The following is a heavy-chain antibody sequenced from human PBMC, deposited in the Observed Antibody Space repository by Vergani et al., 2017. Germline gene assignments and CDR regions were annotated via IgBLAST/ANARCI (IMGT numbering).Heavy chain of an antibody. CDR1: GGTFSSYA. Sequence: QVQLVQSGAEVKKPGSSVKVSCKASGGTFSSYAISWVRQAPGQGLEWMGRIIPILGIANYAQKFQGRVTITADKSTSTAYMELSSLRSGDTAVYYCARESGGVGAPEVYYYMDVWGKGTTVTVSS. J-gene: IGHJ6*03. V-gene: IGHV1-69*04. CDR3: ARESGGVGAPEVYYYMDV. CDR2: IIPILGIA. D-gene: IGHD1-26*01.